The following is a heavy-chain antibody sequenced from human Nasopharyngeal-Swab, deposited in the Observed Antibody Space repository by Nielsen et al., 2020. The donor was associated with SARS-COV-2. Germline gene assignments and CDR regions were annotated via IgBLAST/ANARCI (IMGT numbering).Heavy chain of an antibody. V-gene: IGHV4-59*01. CDR3: ARGAGRWETSGSYPWWGDYYYYGMDV. J-gene: IGHJ6*02. D-gene: IGHD1-26*01. Sequence: WIRQHPGKGLEWIGYIYYSGSTNYNPSLKSRVTISVDTSKNQFSLKLSSVTAADTAVYYCARGAGRWETSGSYPWWGDYYYYGMDVWGQGTTVTVSS. CDR2: IYYSGST.